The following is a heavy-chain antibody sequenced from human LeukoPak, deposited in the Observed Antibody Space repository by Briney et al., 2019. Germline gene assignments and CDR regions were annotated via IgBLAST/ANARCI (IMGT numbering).Heavy chain of an antibody. D-gene: IGHD2-15*01. CDR2: IYHSGST. Sequence: SETLSLTCAVSGGSISSSNWWSWVRQPPGKGLECIGEIYHSGSTNYNPSLKSRVTISVDKSKNQFSLKLSSVTAADTAVYYCATVSSVVAAEGGTFDIWGQGTMVTVSS. CDR1: GGSISSSNW. CDR3: ATVSSVVAAEGGTFDI. J-gene: IGHJ3*02. V-gene: IGHV4-4*02.